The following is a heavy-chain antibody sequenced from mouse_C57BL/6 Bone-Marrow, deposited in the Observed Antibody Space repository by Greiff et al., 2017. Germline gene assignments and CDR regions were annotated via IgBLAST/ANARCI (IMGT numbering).Heavy chain of an antibody. V-gene: IGHV1-55*01. D-gene: IGHD2-2*01. Sequence: VQLQQPGAELVKPGASVKMSCKASGYTFTSYWITWVKQRPGQGLEWIGDIYPGSGSTNYNEKFKSKATLTVDTSSSTAYMQLSSLTSEDSAVYYCARSKVTTDYYAMVYWGQGTSVTVSS. CDR2: IYPGSGST. CDR1: GYTFTSYW. J-gene: IGHJ4*01. CDR3: ARSKVTTDYYAMVY.